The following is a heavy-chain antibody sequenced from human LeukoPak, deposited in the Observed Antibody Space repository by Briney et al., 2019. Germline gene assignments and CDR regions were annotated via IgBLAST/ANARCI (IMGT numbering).Heavy chain of an antibody. CDR2: IIPIFGTA. CDR1: GGTFSSYA. CDR3: AREIYDYVWGSYRLFEY. V-gene: IGHV1-69*13. J-gene: IGHJ4*02. D-gene: IGHD3-16*02. Sequence: SVKVSCKASGGTFSSYAISWVRQAPGQGLEWMGGIIPIFGTANYAQKFQGRVTITADESTSTAYMELRSLRSEDTAVYYCAREIYDYVWGSYRLFEYWGQGTLVTVSS.